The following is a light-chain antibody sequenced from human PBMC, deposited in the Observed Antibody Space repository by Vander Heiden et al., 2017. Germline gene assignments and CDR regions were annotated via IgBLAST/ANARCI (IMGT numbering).Light chain of an antibody. Sequence: SYELTQPPSVSVSPGQTARITCSGDTLGNKYVCWYQQRSGQSPVLAIYQDNKRPSGIPERFSGSNSGNTATLTISGTQAVDEADYYCQAWDSSIAVFGGGTKLTVL. CDR2: QDN. V-gene: IGLV3-1*01. CDR3: QAWDSSIAV. J-gene: IGLJ2*01. CDR1: TLGNKY.